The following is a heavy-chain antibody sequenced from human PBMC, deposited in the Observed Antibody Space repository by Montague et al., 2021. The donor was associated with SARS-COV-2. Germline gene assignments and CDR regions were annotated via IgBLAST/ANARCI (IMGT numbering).Heavy chain of an antibody. CDR3: ARDGGGYFGCGSYNCLDF. CDR2: IYYTGNT. V-gene: IGHV4-59*01. CDR1: GGSISRYY. J-gene: IGHJ4*02. D-gene: IGHD2-15*01. Sequence: SETLSLTCTVSGGSISRYYWTWIRQPPGKGLEWIGYIYYTGNTKYNPSLKSRVTISVDTSKKQFSLNLKSVTAAATAVYYCARDGGGYFGCGSYNCLDFWGQGTLVTVSS.